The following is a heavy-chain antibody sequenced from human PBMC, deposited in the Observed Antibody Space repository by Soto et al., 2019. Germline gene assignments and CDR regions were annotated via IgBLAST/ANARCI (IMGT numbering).Heavy chain of an antibody. D-gene: IGHD2-2*01. V-gene: IGHV3-23*01. CDR1: GFTFSSYA. CDR3: AKEYIVVVPAGPHNWFDP. CDR2: ISGSGGST. J-gene: IGHJ5*02. Sequence: GGSLRLSCAASGFTFSSYAMSWVRQAPGKGLEWVSAISGSGGSTYYADSVKGRFTISRDNSKNTLYLQMNSLGAEDTAVYYSAKEYIVVVPAGPHNWFDPWGQGTLVTVSS.